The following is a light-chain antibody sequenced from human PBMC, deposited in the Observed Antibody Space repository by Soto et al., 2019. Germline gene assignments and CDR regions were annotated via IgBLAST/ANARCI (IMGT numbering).Light chain of an antibody. V-gene: IGLV2-14*01. CDR2: EVS. CDR3: SSFTTISTRV. Sequence: QSALTQPASVSGSPGQSITISCTGTSSDVGLYNFLSCYQQHPGKAPKLMIYEVSNRPSGVSNRFSGSKSGNTASLTISGLRAEDEADYYCSSFTTISTRVFGTGTKLTVL. CDR1: SSDVGLYNF. J-gene: IGLJ1*01.